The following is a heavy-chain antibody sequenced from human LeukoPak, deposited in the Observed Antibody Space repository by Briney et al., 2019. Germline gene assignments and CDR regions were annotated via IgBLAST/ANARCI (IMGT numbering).Heavy chain of an antibody. CDR3: ARGSAYYDSSGTPFDY. Sequence: SETLSLTCTVSGGSISSYYWSWIRQPPGKGLEWIGEINHSGSTNYNPSLKSRVTISVDTSKNQFSLKLSSVTAADTAVYYCARGSAYYDSSGTPFDYWGQGTLVTVSS. CDR1: GGSISSYY. V-gene: IGHV4-34*01. D-gene: IGHD3-22*01. CDR2: INHSGST. J-gene: IGHJ4*02.